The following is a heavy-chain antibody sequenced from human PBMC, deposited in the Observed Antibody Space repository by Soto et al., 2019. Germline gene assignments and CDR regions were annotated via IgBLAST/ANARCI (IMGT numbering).Heavy chain of an antibody. D-gene: IGHD3-10*01. CDR3: ARATMVRGVINYYYYMDV. V-gene: IGHV4-4*02. CDR1: SGSISSSNW. Sequence: QVQLQESGPGLVKPSGTLSLTCAVSSGSISSSNWWSWVRQPPGKGLEWIGEIYHSGSTNYNPSLKSRVTISVDKSKNQFSLRLSSLTAADTAVYYCARATMVRGVINYYYYMDVWGKGTTVTVSS. CDR2: IYHSGST. J-gene: IGHJ6*03.